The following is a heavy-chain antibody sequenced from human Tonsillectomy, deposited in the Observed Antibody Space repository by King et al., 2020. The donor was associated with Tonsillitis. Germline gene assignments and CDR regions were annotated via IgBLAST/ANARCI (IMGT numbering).Heavy chain of an antibody. V-gene: IGHV7-4-1*02. Sequence: VQLVESGSELKKPGASVKVSCKASGYSFTDYAINWVRQAPGQGLEWLGWINTNTGNPTSAQGFTGRFVFSLDTSVSTAYLQISSLKAEDTAVYYCARIYRAVTAILPDYWGQGTLVTVSS. CDR1: GYSFTDYA. J-gene: IGHJ4*02. CDR2: INTNTGNP. CDR3: ARIYRAVTAILPDY. D-gene: IGHD2-21*02.